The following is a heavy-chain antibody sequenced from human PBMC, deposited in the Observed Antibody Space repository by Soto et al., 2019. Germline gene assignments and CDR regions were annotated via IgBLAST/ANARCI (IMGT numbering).Heavy chain of an antibody. D-gene: IGHD6-19*01. J-gene: IGHJ3*02. CDR2: INPSGGST. V-gene: IGHV1-46*01. CDR1: GYTFTSYY. CDR3: ARDNHGYSSGWYTFDI. Sequence: QVQLVQSGAEVKKPGASVKVSCKASGYTFTSYYMHWVRQAPGQGLEWMGIINPSGGSTSYAQKFQGRVTMTRDTSTSTVYMELSSLRSEDTAVYYCARDNHGYSSGWYTFDIWGQGTMVTVSS.